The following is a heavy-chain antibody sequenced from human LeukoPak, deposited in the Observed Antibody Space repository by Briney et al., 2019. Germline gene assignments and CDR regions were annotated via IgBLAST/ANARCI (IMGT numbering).Heavy chain of an antibody. CDR3: ARARLVEVY. D-gene: IGHD2-15*01. V-gene: IGHV3-23*01. J-gene: IGHJ4*02. Sequence: GGALRLSCVAPGYSFSSYVVCWVRPTPRERLEWVSTIRESGSATYYADSVRGRFTISRDNSKNSLYLQMNSLRAEDTAVYYRARARLVEVYWGQGTLVTVSS. CDR1: GYSFSSYV. CDR2: IRESGSAT.